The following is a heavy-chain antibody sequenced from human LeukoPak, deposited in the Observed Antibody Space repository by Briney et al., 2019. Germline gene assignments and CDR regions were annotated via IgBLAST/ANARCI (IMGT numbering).Heavy chain of an antibody. Sequence: PGASLRLSCAASGSTFSSYAMSWVRQAPGKGLEWVSAISGSGGSTYYADSVKGRFTISRDNSKNTLYLQMNSLRAEDTAVYYCAKDAVTTLRPYYYYGMDVWGQGTTVTVSS. CDR1: GSTFSSYA. CDR3: AKDAVTTLRPYYYYGMDV. V-gene: IGHV3-23*01. J-gene: IGHJ6*02. CDR2: ISGSGGST. D-gene: IGHD4-17*01.